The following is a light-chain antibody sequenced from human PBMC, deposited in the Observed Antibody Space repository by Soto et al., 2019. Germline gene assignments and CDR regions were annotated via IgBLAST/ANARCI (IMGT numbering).Light chain of an antibody. V-gene: IGLV1-51*01. J-gene: IGLJ1*01. CDR3: GTWDSSLSAWV. CDR2: DNN. CDR1: SSNIGSNY. Sequence: QSVLTQPPSASGTPGQRVTISCSGSSSNIGSNYVYWYQQLPGTAPKLLIYDNNKRPSGIPDRFSGSKSGTSATLGITGLQTGDEADYYCGTWDSSLSAWVFGTGTKVTVL.